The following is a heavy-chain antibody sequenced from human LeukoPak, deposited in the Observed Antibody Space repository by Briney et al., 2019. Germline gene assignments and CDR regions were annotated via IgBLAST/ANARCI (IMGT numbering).Heavy chain of an antibody. CDR3: ARERQNKDFWSGGDY. J-gene: IGHJ4*02. D-gene: IGHD3-3*01. CDR1: GFTFSSYA. CDR2: ISYDGSNK. V-gene: IGHV3-30-3*01. Sequence: GGSLRLSCAASGFTFSSYAMHWVRQAPGKGLEWVAVISYDGSNKYYADSVKGRFTISRDNAKNSLYLQMNTLRPEDTAVYYCARERQNKDFWSGGDYWGQGTLVTVSS.